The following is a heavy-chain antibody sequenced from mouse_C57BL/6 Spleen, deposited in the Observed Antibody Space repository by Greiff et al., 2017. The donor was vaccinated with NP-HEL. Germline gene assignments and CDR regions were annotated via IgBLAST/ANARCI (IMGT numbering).Heavy chain of an antibody. J-gene: IGHJ2*01. CDR1: GFTFTDYY. CDR2: IRNKANGYTT. Sequence: EVNVVESGGGLVQPGGSLSLSCAASGFTFTDYYMSWVRQPPGKALEWLGFIRNKANGYTTEYSASVKGRFTISRDNSQSILYLQMNALRAEDSATYYCARYYYGSSYPFYYFDYWGQGTTLTVSS. V-gene: IGHV7-3*01. CDR3: ARYYYGSSYPFYYFDY. D-gene: IGHD1-1*01.